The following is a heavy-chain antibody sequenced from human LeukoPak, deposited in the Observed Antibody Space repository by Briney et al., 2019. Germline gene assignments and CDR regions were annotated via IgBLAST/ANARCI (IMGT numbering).Heavy chain of an antibody. CDR1: GGTFSSYA. CDR2: IIPIFGAA. CDR3: AREGRRFGELLDY. D-gene: IGHD3-10*01. Sequence: ASVKVSCKASGGTFSSYAISWVRQAPGQGLEWMGGIIPIFGAANYAQKFQGRVTITADESTSTAYMELRSLRSEDTAVYYCAREGRRFGELLDYWGQGTLVTVSS. V-gene: IGHV1-69*01. J-gene: IGHJ4*02.